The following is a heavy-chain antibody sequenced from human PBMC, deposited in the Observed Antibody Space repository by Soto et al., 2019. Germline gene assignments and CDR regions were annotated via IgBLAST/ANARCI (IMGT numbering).Heavy chain of an antibody. D-gene: IGHD3-3*01. CDR2: ISGTSPST. Sequence: EVQLLESGGGLVQPGGSLRLSCAASGFTFSAYAMSWVRQAPGKELEWVSAISGTSPSTYYADSVQGRFTISRDSSRKTLFLQMNTLRAEDTAVYFCAIRIFGVEYWGQGTQVTVSS. CDR3: AIRIFGVEY. CDR1: GFTFSAYA. J-gene: IGHJ4*02. V-gene: IGHV3-23*01.